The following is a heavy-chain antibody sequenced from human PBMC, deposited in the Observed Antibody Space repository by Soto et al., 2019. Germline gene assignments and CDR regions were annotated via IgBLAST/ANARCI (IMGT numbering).Heavy chain of an antibody. CDR3: ARSLWFGYPRADKYNWFDP. Sequence: GASVKVSCKASGGTFSSYTISWVRQAPGQGLEWMGRIIPILGIANYAQKFQGRVTITADKSTSTAYMELSSLRSEDTAVYYCARSLWFGYPRADKYNWFDPWGQGTLVTVSS. J-gene: IGHJ5*02. V-gene: IGHV1-69*02. CDR2: IIPILGIA. CDR1: GGTFSSYT. D-gene: IGHD3-10*01.